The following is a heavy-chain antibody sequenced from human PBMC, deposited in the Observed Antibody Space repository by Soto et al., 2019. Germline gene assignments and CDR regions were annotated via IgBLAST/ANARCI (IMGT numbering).Heavy chain of an antibody. V-gene: IGHV3-23*01. Sequence: GGSLRLSCVASGFTFSSFAMSWVRQAPGKGLEWVSTISDAGGNTYNADSVKGRFTISRDNSRNTLYLQMNSLRAKDTAIYYCAKQQKDYYDLDVWGQGTTVTVSS. J-gene: IGHJ6*02. CDR1: GFTFSSFA. CDR3: AKQQKDYYDLDV. CDR2: ISDAGGNT.